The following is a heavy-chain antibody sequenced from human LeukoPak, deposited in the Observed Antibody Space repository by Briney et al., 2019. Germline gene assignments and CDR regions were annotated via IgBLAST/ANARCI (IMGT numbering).Heavy chain of an antibody. Sequence: KSSETLSLTCAVYGGSFSGYYWSWIRQPPGKGLEWIGEINHSGSTNHNPSLKSRVTISVDTSKNQFSLKLSSVTAADTAVYYCASWIGGDVWGQGTTVTVSS. CDR1: GGSFSGYY. CDR3: ASWIGGDV. CDR2: INHSGST. J-gene: IGHJ6*02. D-gene: IGHD1-1*01. V-gene: IGHV4-34*01.